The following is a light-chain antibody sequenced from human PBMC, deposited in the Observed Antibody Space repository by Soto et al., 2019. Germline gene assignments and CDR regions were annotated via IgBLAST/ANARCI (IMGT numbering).Light chain of an antibody. CDR3: NSYGGTNNYVV. CDR2: DVN. J-gene: IGLJ2*01. CDR1: SSDVGGYNY. V-gene: IGLV2-8*01. Sequence: QSALTQPPSASGSPGQSVTISCTGTSSDVGGYNYVSWYRQHPGKAPQLIIYDVNKRPSGVPDRFSGSKSCNTASLTVSGLQAEDEADYFCNSYGGTNNYVVFGGGTKLTVL.